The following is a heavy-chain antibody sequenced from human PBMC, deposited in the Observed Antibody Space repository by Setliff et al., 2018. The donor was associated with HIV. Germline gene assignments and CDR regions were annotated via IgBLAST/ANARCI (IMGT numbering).Heavy chain of an antibody. CDR3: ARGVARQVVIDRWFDP. Sequence: SETLSLTCAVFGGSFSDSYWSWIRQPPGKGLEWIGEISYSGSTVYNPSLKSRVTMSVDASKNLVSLSLNSVTAADTAIYYCARGVARQVVIDRWFDPWGQGTPVTVSS. CDR2: ISYSGST. D-gene: IGHD2-21*01. V-gene: IGHV4-34*01. J-gene: IGHJ5*02. CDR1: GGSFSDSY.